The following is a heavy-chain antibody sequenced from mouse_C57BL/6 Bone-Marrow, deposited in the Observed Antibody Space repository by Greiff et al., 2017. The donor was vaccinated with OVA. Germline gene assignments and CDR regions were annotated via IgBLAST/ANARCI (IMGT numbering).Heavy chain of an antibody. Sequence: VQLQQSGPELVKPGASVKISCKASGYSFTDYNMSWVKQSNGKSLEWIGVINPNYGTTSYNQKFKGKATLTVDQSSSTAYMQLNSLTSEDSAVXYCARTLYYYGSLHWYFDVWGTGTTVTVSS. V-gene: IGHV1-39*01. CDR3: ARTLYYYGSLHWYFDV. J-gene: IGHJ1*03. CDR1: GYSFTDYN. D-gene: IGHD1-1*01. CDR2: INPNYGTT.